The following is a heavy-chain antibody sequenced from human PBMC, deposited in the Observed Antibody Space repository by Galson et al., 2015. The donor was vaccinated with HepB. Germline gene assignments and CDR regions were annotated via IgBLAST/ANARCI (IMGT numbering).Heavy chain of an antibody. D-gene: IGHD5-18*01. CDR3: AKVDTAMVRRSLDY. Sequence: SLRLSCAASGFTFSSYAMSWVRQAPGKGLEWVSAISGSGGSTYYADSVKGRFTISRDNSKNTLYLQMNSLRAGDTAVYYCAKVDTAMVRRSLDYWGQGTLVTVSS. CDR1: GFTFSSYA. CDR2: ISGSGGST. V-gene: IGHV3-23*01. J-gene: IGHJ4*02.